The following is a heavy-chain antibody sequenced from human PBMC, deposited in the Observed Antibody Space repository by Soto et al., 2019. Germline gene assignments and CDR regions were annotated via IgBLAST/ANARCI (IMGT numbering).Heavy chain of an antibody. CDR3: ARGIRGVIPYYYYYYMDV. D-gene: IGHD3-10*01. V-gene: IGHV3-21*01. J-gene: IGHJ6*03. CDR2: ISSSSSYI. Sequence: GGSLRLSCAASGFTFSSYSMNWVRQAPGKGLEWVSSISSSSSYIYYADSVKGRFTISRDNAKNSLYLQMNSLRAEDTAVYYCARGIRGVIPYYYYYYMDVWGKGTTVTVSS. CDR1: GFTFSSYS.